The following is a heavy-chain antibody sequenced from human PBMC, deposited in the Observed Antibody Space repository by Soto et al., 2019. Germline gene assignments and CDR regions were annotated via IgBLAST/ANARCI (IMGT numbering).Heavy chain of an antibody. J-gene: IGHJ6*03. CDR1: GFTFSSYW. CDR2: IKQDGSEK. V-gene: IGHV3-7*01. Sequence: GGSLRLSCAASGFTFSSYWMSWVRQAPGKGLEWVANIKQDGSEKYYVDSVKGRFTISRDNAKNSLYLQMNSLKAEDTAVYYCARDFRIWFGELGYMDVWGKGTTVTVSS. D-gene: IGHD3-10*01. CDR3: ARDFRIWFGELGYMDV.